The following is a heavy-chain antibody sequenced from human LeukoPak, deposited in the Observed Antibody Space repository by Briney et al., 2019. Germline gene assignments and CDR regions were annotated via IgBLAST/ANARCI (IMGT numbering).Heavy chain of an antibody. Sequence: GGSLRLSCAASGFTFSSYGMHWVRQAPGKGLEWVAVIWYDGSNKYYADSVKGRFTISRDNSKNTLYLQMNSLRAEDTAVYYCAKEQYSSGWYNFDYWGRGTLVTVSS. CDR3: AKEQYSSGWYNFDY. D-gene: IGHD6-19*01. J-gene: IGHJ4*02. CDR1: GFTFSSYG. V-gene: IGHV3-33*06. CDR2: IWYDGSNK.